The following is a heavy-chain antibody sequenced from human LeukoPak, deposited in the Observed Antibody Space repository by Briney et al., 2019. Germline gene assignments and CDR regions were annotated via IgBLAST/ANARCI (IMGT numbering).Heavy chain of an antibody. D-gene: IGHD2-2*01. CDR2: ISANNGNT. V-gene: IGHV1-18*01. Sequence: GASVKVSCKAAVYTFASSGISCGRRARGPGLEGMGWISANNGNTNNPQKIQGRVTMTTDTYTSTAYMELRSLRSDDTAVYYCTRDCSSTSFYGNFDYWGQGTLVTVSS. J-gene: IGHJ4*02. CDR1: VYTFASSG. CDR3: TRDCSSTSFYGNFDY.